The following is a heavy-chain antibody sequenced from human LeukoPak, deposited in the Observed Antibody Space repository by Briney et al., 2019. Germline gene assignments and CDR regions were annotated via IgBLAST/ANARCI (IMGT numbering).Heavy chain of an antibody. V-gene: IGHV1-69*05. D-gene: IGHD1-1*01. CDR2: IIPIFGTA. J-gene: IGHJ4*02. Sequence: SVKVSCKASGGTFSSYAISWVRQAPGQGLEWMGGIIPIFGTANYAQKFQGRVRITTDESTSTAYMELSSLRCEDTAVYYCARGPELERFDYWGQGTLVTVSS. CDR3: ARGPELERFDY. CDR1: GGTFSSYA.